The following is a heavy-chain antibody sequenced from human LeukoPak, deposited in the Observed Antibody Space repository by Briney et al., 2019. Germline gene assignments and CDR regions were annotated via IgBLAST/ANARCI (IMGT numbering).Heavy chain of an antibody. D-gene: IGHD6-19*01. J-gene: IGHJ4*02. V-gene: IGHV3-53*01. CDR1: GFTVSSNY. Sequence: GGSLRLSCAASGFTVSSNYMSWVRQAPGKGLEWVLVIYSGGSAYYADSVEGRFTISRDNSKNTLYLQMNTLGAEDTAVYYCARTVAGSGIDYFDYWGQGTLVTVSS. CDR2: IYSGGSA. CDR3: ARTVAGSGIDYFDY.